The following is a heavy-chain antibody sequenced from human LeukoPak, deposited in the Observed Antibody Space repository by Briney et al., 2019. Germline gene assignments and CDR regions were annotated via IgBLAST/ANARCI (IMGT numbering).Heavy chain of an antibody. V-gene: IGHV1-58*01. CDR2: IVVGSGNT. CDR1: GFIFTSSA. D-gene: IGHD6-13*01. Sequence: SVKVSCKASGFIFTSSAVQWVRQARGQRLEWIGWIVVGSGNTNYAQKFQERVAITRDMSTSTAYMELSSLRSEDTAVYYCAADPKGIAAAGTFFDYWGQGTLVTVSS. J-gene: IGHJ4*02. CDR3: AADPKGIAAAGTFFDY.